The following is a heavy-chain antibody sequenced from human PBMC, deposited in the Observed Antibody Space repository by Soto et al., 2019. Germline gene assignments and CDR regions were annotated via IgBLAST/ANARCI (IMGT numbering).Heavy chain of an antibody. CDR1: GYTFTSYY. V-gene: IGHV1-46*01. Sequence: QVQLVQSGAEVKKPGASVKVSCKASGYTFTSYYMHWVRQAPGQGLEWMGIINPSGGSTSYAQKFPGXXTXTTXTPTSTVYMELSSLRSEDTAVYYCARGGGVRGMDVWGQGTTVTVSS. J-gene: IGHJ6*02. CDR3: ARGGGVRGMDV. CDR2: INPSGGST. D-gene: IGHD3-10*01.